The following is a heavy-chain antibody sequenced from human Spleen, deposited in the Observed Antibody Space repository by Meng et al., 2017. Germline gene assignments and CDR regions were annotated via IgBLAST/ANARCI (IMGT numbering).Heavy chain of an antibody. V-gene: IGHV3-48*03. CDR2: ISSSGSTI. J-gene: IGHJ6*02. CDR1: GFTFSSYE. Sequence: GESLKISCAASGFTFSSYEMNWVRQAPGKGLEWVSYISSSGSTIYYADSVKGRFTISRDNAKNSLYLQMNSLRAEDTAVYYCARVLGLYCSGGSCYGDYYYYGMDVWGQGTTVTVSS. D-gene: IGHD2-15*01. CDR3: ARVLGLYCSGGSCYGDYYYYGMDV.